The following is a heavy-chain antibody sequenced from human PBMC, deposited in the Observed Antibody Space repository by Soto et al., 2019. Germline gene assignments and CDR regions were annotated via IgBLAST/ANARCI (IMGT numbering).Heavy chain of an antibody. Sequence: ASVKVSCKASGYTFTSYGIIWVRQAPGQGLEWMGWISAYNGNTNYAQKLQGRVTMTTDTSTSTAYMELRSLRSDDTAVYYCARGGYYYDSSGYYRGAEYFQHWGQGTLVTVSS. J-gene: IGHJ1*01. CDR2: ISAYNGNT. CDR1: GYTFTSYG. V-gene: IGHV1-18*01. D-gene: IGHD3-22*01. CDR3: ARGGYYYDSSGYYRGAEYFQH.